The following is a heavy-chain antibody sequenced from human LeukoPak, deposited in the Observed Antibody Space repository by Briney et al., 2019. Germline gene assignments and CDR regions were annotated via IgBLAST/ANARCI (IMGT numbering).Heavy chain of an antibody. CDR1: GFTFSSYA. CDR2: ISGSGGST. J-gene: IGHJ2*01. CDR3: TTDHHYDSSGYYYLESWYFDL. D-gene: IGHD3-22*01. Sequence: GGSLRLSCAASGFTFSSYAMSWVRQAPGKGLEWVSAISGSGGSTYYADSVKGRFTISRDDSKNTLYLQMNSLKTEDTAVYYCTTDHHYDSSGYYYLESWYFDLWGRGTLVTVSS. V-gene: IGHV3-23*01.